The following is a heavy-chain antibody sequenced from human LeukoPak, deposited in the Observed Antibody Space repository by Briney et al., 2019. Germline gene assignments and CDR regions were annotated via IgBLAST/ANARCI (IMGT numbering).Heavy chain of an antibody. CDR3: ARVFYGNSTVDY. J-gene: IGHJ4*02. D-gene: IGHD3-10*01. Sequence: PSETLSLTCAVYGGSFSGYYWSWIRQPPGRGLEWIGEINPSGSTNYNPSLKSRVTISVDTSKNQFSLKLNSVTAADTALYYCARVFYGNSTVDYWGQGTLVTVSS. CDR2: INPSGST. V-gene: IGHV4-34*01. CDR1: GGSFSGYY.